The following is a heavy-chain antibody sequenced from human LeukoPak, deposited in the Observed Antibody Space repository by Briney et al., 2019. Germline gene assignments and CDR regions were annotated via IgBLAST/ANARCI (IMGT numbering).Heavy chain of an antibody. CDR1: GFTLSSNY. D-gene: IGHD6-13*01. V-gene: IGHV3-53*01. J-gene: IGHJ4*02. CDR2: IYSGGGT. CDR3: ARTSGSSWYEDHFDY. Sequence: SGGSLRLSCAASGFTLSSNYMSWVRHAPGKGLEWVSVIYSGGGTYYADSVKGRFTISRDNSKNTLYLQMNSLRAEDTAVYYCARTSGSSWYEDHFDYWGQGTLVTVSS.